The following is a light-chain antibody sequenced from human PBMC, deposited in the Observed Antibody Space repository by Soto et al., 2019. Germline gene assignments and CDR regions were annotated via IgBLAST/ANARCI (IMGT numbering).Light chain of an antibody. V-gene: IGKV3-11*01. CDR3: QQYASSPRT. Sequence: EIVLTQSPATLSLSPGERATLSCRASQSLNNYLGWYQQKPGQAPRLLIHGASSRATGIPARFSGSGFGTDFTLTISSLEPEDFAVYYCQQYASSPRTFGQGTKVDIK. CDR1: QSLNNY. J-gene: IGKJ1*01. CDR2: GAS.